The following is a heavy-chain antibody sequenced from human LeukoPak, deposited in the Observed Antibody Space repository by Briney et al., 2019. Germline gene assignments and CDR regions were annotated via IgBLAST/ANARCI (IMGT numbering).Heavy chain of an antibody. Sequence: GGSLRLSCAASGFTFSSYGMHWVRQAPGKGLEWVAVISYDGSNKYYADSVKGRFTISRDNSKNTLYLQMNSLRAEDTAVYYCAKDGSHYDSSGYYYDAFDIWGQGTMVTVSS. CDR3: AKDGSHYDSSGYYYDAFDI. D-gene: IGHD3-22*01. CDR2: ISYDGSNK. V-gene: IGHV3-30*18. CDR1: GFTFSSYG. J-gene: IGHJ3*02.